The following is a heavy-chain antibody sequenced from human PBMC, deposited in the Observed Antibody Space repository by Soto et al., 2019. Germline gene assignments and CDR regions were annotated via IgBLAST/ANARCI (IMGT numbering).Heavy chain of an antibody. CDR2: ISSSSSTI. Sequence: GSLRLSCAASGFTFSSYSMNWVRQAPGKGLEWVSYISSSSSTIYYADSVKGRFTISRDNAKNSLYLQMNSLRAEDTAVYYCARAGSIAARPYYYYMDVWGKGTTVTVSS. V-gene: IGHV3-48*01. CDR3: ARAGSIAARPYYYYMDV. D-gene: IGHD6-6*01. J-gene: IGHJ6*03. CDR1: GFTFSSYS.